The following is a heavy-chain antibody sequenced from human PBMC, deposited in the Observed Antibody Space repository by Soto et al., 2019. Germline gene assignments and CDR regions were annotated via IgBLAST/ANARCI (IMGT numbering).Heavy chain of an antibody. CDR3: AKGLRPRSYSFEYYFDY. J-gene: IGHJ4*02. D-gene: IGHD1-26*01. CDR1: GVTFISYA. CDR2: ISGSGGST. Sequence: GGSLRLSCAASGVTFISYAMSWVRQATGKGLEGVSGISGSGGSTYYADSVKGRFTISRDNSKNTLYLQMNSLRGEDTAVYYCAKGLRPRSYSFEYYFDYWGQGTLVTVSS. V-gene: IGHV3-23*01.